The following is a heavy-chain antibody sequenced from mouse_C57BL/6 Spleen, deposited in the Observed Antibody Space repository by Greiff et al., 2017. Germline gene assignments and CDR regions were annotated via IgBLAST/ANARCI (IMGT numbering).Heavy chain of an antibody. CDR1: GYAFSSSW. J-gene: IGHJ4*01. CDR2: IYPGDGDT. Sequence: VKLQESGPELVKPGASVKISCKASGYAFSSSWMNWVKQRPGKGLEWIGRIYPGDGDTNYNGKFKGKATPTADKSSSTAYMQLSSLTSEDSAVYFCARSTTVVAYYAMDYWGQGTSVTVSS. D-gene: IGHD1-1*01. CDR3: ARSTTVVAYYAMDY. V-gene: IGHV1-82*01.